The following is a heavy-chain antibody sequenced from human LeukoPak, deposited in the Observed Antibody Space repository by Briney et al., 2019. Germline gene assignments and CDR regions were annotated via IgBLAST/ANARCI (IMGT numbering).Heavy chain of an antibody. D-gene: IGHD2-2*01. CDR2: INPNNGGT. CDR1: RYTFTDYY. J-gene: IGHJ5*02. Sequence: ASVKVSCKASRYTFTDYYIRWVRQAPGQGLEWMGRINPNNGGTNYAQKFQGRVTMTRDASISTAYMELSRLRSDDTAVFYCARDPWGGDIVVVPAAIHDPWGQGTLVTVSS. V-gene: IGHV1-2*06. CDR3: ARDPWGGDIVVVPAAIHDP.